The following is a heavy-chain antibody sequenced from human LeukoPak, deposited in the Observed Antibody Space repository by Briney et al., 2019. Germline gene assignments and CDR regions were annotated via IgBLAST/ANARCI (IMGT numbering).Heavy chain of an antibody. CDR2: IIPILGIA. CDR1: GGTFSSYA. J-gene: IGHJ4*02. CDR3: ARVGGYSGYDFDY. V-gene: IGHV1-69*04. Sequence: ASVKVSCKASGGTFSSYAISWVRQAPGQGLEWMGRIIPILGIANYAQKFQGRVTITADKSTSTAYMELSSLRSVDTAVYYCARVGGYSGYDFDYWGQGTLVTVSS. D-gene: IGHD5-12*01.